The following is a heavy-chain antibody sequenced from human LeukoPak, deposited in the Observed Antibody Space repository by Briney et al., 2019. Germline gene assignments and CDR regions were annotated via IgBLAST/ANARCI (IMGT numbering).Heavy chain of an antibody. CDR1: GFTFTNYH. CDR3: ARVMVRGATDY. J-gene: IGHJ4*02. CDR2: IKGTGDSP. D-gene: IGHD3-10*01. Sequence: GASVKVSCKASGFTFTNYHMHWVRQAPGQGLEWVGLIKGTGDSPDYAQKFQGRVTITADKSTSTAYMELSSLRSEDTAVYYCARVMVRGATDYWGQGTLVTVSS. V-gene: IGHV1-46*01.